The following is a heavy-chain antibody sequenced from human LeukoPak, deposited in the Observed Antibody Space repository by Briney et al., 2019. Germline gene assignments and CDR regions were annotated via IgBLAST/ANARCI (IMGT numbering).Heavy chain of an antibody. D-gene: IGHD6-13*01. Sequence: GGSLRLSCAASGFTFSSYAMHWVRQAPGKGLEWVAVISYDGSNKYYADSVKGRFTISRDNSKNTLYLQMNSLRAEDTAVYYCASTPLRSAGLPMDVRGQGTTVTVSS. V-gene: IGHV3-30-3*01. J-gene: IGHJ6*02. CDR3: ASTPLRSAGLPMDV. CDR1: GFTFSSYA. CDR2: ISYDGSNK.